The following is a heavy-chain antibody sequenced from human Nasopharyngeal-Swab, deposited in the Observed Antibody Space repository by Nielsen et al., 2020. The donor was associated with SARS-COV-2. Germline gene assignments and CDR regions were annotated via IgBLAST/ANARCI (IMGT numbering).Heavy chain of an antibody. D-gene: IGHD3-16*01. Sequence: WIRQPPGKGLEWVGRIKSKTDGGTTGYAAPVKGRFTISRDDSKNTLYLQMNSLKTEDTAVYYCTTDYYDWGFFDPWGQGTLVTVSS. J-gene: IGHJ5*02. CDR3: TTDYYDWGFFDP. CDR2: IKSKTDGGTT. V-gene: IGHV3-15*01.